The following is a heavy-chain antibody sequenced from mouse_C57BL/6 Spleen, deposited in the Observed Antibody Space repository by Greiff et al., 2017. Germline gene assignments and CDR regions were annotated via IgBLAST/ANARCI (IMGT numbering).Heavy chain of an antibody. CDR2: LDPSDGCT. Sequence: QVQLQQPGAELVKPGASVKLSCKASGYTFTSYWMQWVKQRPGQGLEWIGELDPSDGCTNYNQQFKGKATLTVDTSSSTAYMEHSSLTSEDSAVYYCARSLRVYCDYWGQGTTLTVSS. CDR1: GYTFTSYW. CDR3: ARSLRVYCDY. J-gene: IGHJ2*01. V-gene: IGHV1-50*01.